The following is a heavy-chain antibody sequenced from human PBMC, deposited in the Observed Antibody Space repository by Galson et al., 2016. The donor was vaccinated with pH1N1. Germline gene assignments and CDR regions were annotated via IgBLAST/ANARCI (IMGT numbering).Heavy chain of an antibody. Sequence: SLRLSCAASGFTFSTYWMTWVRQAPGKGLEWVANIKQDGSDKYYVDSVKGRFTISRDNAKNSLYLQMNSLRGEDTAMYYCAREIYKSGNHWGQGTLVTASS. CDR2: IKQDGSDK. CDR3: AREIYKSGNH. CDR1: GFTFSTYW. J-gene: IGHJ5*02. D-gene: IGHD3-10*01. V-gene: IGHV3-7*01.